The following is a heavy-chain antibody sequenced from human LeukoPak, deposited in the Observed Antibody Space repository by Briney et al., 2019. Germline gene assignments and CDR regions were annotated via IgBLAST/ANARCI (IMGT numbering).Heavy chain of an antibody. Sequence: SETLSLTCAVSGGSISSSNWWSWVRQPPGKGLEWIGEIYHSGSTNYNPSLKSRVTISVDKSKNQFSLKLSSVTAADTAVYYCARLGDSYGLRGFDYWGQGTLVTVSS. J-gene: IGHJ4*02. V-gene: IGHV4-4*02. CDR2: IYHSGST. D-gene: IGHD5-18*01. CDR3: ARLGDSYGLRGFDY. CDR1: GGSISSSNW.